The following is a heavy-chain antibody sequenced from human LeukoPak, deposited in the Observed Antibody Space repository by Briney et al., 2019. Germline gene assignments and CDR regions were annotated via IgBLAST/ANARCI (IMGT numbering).Heavy chain of an antibody. CDR1: GYTFNDYY. J-gene: IGHJ4*02. V-gene: IGHV1-2*02. Sequence: GASVKVSCKASGYTFNDYYIHWVRQAPGQGLEWMGWINPNSGGTNYAQKFQGRVTMTRDTSISTAYMELSRLRSDDTAVYYCARVPLATSVWGSYRYKSYFDYWGQGTLVTVSS. CDR2: INPNSGGT. D-gene: IGHD3-16*02. CDR3: ARVPLATSVWGSYRYKSYFDY.